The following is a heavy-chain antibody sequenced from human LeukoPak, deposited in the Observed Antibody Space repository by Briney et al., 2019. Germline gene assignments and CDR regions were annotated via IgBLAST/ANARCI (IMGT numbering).Heavy chain of an antibody. V-gene: IGHV4-34*01. CDR3: ARTGETAMDSRGLFDY. J-gene: IGHJ4*02. D-gene: IGHD5-18*01. CDR2: INHSGST. Sequence: KPSETLSLTCAVYGGSFSGYYWSWIRQPPGKGPEWIGEINHSGSTNYNPSLKSRVSISADTFKNQFSLKLSSVTAADTAVYYCARTGETAMDSRGLFDYWGQGTLVTASS. CDR1: GGSFSGYY.